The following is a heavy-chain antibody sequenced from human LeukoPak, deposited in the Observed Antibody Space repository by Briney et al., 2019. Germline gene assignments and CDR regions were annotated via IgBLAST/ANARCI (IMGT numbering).Heavy chain of an antibody. V-gene: IGHV1-69*06. D-gene: IGHD2-15*01. Sequence: SVKVSCKASGGTFSSYAISWVRQAPGQGLEWMGRIIPIFGTANYAQKFQGRVTITADKSTSTAYMELSSLRSEDTAVYYCARDEYCTGGSCYSQLYWGQGTLVTVSS. CDR3: ARDEYCTGGSCYSQLY. CDR2: IIPIFGTA. CDR1: GGTFSSYA. J-gene: IGHJ4*02.